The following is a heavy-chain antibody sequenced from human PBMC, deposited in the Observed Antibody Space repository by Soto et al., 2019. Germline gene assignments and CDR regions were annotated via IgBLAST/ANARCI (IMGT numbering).Heavy chain of an antibody. CDR3: ARDMRGHIVVVTAIPTYYFDY. D-gene: IGHD2-21*02. J-gene: IGHJ4*02. CDR1: GFTFSSYA. CDR2: ISYDGSNK. V-gene: IGHV3-30-3*01. Sequence: QVQLVESGGGVVQPGRSLRLSCAASGFTFSSYAMHWVRQAPGKGLEWVAVISYDGSNKYYADSVKGRFTISRDNSKNTLYLQMNSLRAEDTAVYYCARDMRGHIVVVTAIPTYYFDYWGQATLVTVSS.